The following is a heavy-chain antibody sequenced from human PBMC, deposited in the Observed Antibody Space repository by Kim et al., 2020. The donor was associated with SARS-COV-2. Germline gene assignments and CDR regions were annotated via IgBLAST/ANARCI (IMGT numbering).Heavy chain of an antibody. Sequence: DRTPTNYADSGKGRFTISRDTAQTTVCLHMNSLRADDTAVYYCAAVGYFDLWGRGTLVTVSS. V-gene: IGHV3-74*01. CDR2: DRTPT. J-gene: IGHJ2*01. CDR3: AAVGYFDL.